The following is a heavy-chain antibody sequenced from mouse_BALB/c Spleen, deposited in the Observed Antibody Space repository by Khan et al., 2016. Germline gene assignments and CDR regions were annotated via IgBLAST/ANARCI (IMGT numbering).Heavy chain of an antibody. CDR2: INPYNGGT. Sequence: VQLQQSGPELVKPGASMKISCKASGYSFTGYTMNWVKQSQGKNLEWIGLINPYNGGTSYNQNFKGKATLTVDKSSSTAYMELLSLTSEDSAVCYCSRGPTKAYAMDYWGQGTSVTVSS. D-gene: IGHD2-10*01. V-gene: IGHV1-18*01. J-gene: IGHJ4*01. CDR3: SRGPTKAYAMDY. CDR1: GYSFTGYT.